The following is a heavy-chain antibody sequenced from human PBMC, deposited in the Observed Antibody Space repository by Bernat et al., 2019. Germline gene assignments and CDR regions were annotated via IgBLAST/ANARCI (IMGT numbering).Heavy chain of an antibody. CDR3: ASSKQQLDY. D-gene: IGHD6-13*01. Sequence: QVQLVESGGGVVQPGRSLRLSCAASGFTFSDYYMSWIRQAPGKGLEWVSYISSSSSYTNYADSVKGRFTISRDNAKNSLYLQMNSLRAEDTAVYYCASSKQQLDYWGQGTLVTVSS. V-gene: IGHV3-11*05. CDR2: ISSSSSYT. CDR1: GFTFSDYY. J-gene: IGHJ4*02.